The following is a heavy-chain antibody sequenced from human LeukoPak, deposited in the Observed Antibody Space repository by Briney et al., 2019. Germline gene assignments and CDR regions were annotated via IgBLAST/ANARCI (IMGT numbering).Heavy chain of an antibody. CDR2: IYSGGST. Sequence: GGSLRLSCAASGFTFSTYSMNWVRQAPGKGLEWVSVIYSGGSTYYADSVKGRSTISRDNSKNTLYLQMNILRAEDTAVYYCARRSPSSGLYYFDYWGQGTLVTVSS. D-gene: IGHD6-19*01. V-gene: IGHV3-53*01. J-gene: IGHJ4*02. CDR1: GFTFSTYS. CDR3: ARRSPSSGLYYFDY.